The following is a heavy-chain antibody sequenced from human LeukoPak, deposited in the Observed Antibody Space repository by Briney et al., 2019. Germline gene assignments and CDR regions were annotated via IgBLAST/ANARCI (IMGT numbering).Heavy chain of an antibody. CDR1: GGSISSYY. D-gene: IGHD3-10*01. CDR3: ARQGNYYGSGSPTYPDY. CDR2: IYYSGST. V-gene: IGHV4-59*01. J-gene: IGHJ4*02. Sequence: SETLSLTCTVSGGSISSYYWSWIRQPPGKGLEWIGYIYYSGSTNSNPSLKSRATISVDTPKNQFSLKRTAVTPADTAVYYCARQGNYYGSGSPTYPDYWGQGTLVTVSS.